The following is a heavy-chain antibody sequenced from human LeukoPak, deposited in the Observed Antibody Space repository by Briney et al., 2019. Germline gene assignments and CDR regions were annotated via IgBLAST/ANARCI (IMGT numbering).Heavy chain of an antibody. CDR1: SGSISSDSYY. V-gene: IGHV4-61*02. CDR2: IYTSGTT. J-gene: IGHJ6*03. Sequence: SETLSLTCTVYSGSISSDSYYWTWIRQPAGKGLEWIGRIYTSGTTNYNPSLKSRVTMAVDTSKNQFSLKLSSVTAADTAVYYCASWYYYGSGSYRDSYYYYMDAWGKGTTVTVSS. D-gene: IGHD3-10*01. CDR3: ASWYYYGSGSYRDSYYYYMDA.